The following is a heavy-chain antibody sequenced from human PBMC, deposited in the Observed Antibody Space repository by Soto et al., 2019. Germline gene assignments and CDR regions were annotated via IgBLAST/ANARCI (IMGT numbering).Heavy chain of an antibody. J-gene: IGHJ6*02. V-gene: IGHV4-39*01. CDR1: GGSISSGPYS. CDR2: FPYCEST. CDR3: ARIGGFCGSTRFYGFYGMDV. D-gene: IGHD2-2*01. Sequence: QLQLQESGPGLVKPSETLSLTCSVSGGSISSGPYSWGWIRQPPGEGLEWIGTFPYCESTYFHRSLESRITFSVDTYKNQFSRKVNSVTFADTAVYSCARIGGFCGSTRFYGFYGMDVWGQGTTVTVSS.